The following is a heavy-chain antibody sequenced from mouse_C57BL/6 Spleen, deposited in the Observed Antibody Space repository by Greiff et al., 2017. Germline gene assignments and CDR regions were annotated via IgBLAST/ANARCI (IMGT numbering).Heavy chain of an antibody. CDR2: IDPENGDT. CDR1: GFNIKDDY. CDR3: TTRYSNSHFDY. D-gene: IGHD2-5*01. V-gene: IGHV14-4*01. J-gene: IGHJ2*01. Sequence: EVQLQESGAELVRPGASVKWSCTASGFNIKDDYMHWVKQRPEQGLEWNGWIDPENGDTAYASKFTGKATITADKSTNTAYLQPSSLTSEDTAVYYCTTRYSNSHFDYWGQGTTRTVSS.